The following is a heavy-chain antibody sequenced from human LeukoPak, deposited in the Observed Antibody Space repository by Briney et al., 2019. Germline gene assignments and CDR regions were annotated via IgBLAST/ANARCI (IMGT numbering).Heavy chain of an antibody. J-gene: IGHJ6*03. V-gene: IGHV1-8*01. CDR3: ASASQFSSGWTNYYYYVDV. Sequence: ASVKVSCKASGYTFTSYDINWVRQATGQGLEWMGWMNPNSGNTGYAQKFQGRVTMTRNTSISTAYMELSSLRSEDTAVYYCASASQFSSGWTNYYYYVDVWGKGTTVTVSS. CDR1: GYTFTSYD. D-gene: IGHD6-19*01. CDR2: MNPNSGNT.